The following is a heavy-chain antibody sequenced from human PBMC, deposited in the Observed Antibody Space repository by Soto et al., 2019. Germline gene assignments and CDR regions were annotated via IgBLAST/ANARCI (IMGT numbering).Heavy chain of an antibody. CDR3: AKDRDRLVGTQGNFDY. V-gene: IGHV3-23*01. CDR1: GFTFSSYA. J-gene: IGHJ4*02. D-gene: IGHD5-12*01. CDR2: ISGSGGST. Sequence: EVQLLESGGGLVQPGGSLRLSCAASGFTFSSYAMSWVRQAPGKGLEWVSAISGSGGSTYYADSVKGRFTISRDNSKNTLYLQMNSLRAEDTAVYYCAKDRDRLVGTQGNFDYWGQGTLVTVSS.